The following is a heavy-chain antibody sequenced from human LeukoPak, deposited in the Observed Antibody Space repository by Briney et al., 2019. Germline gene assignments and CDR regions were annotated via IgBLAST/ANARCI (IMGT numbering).Heavy chain of an antibody. Sequence: GSLRLSCAASGFTFSSYSMNWIRQPPGKGLEWIGSIYYSGSTYYNPSLKSRVTISVDTSKNQFSLKLSSVTAADTAVYYCARRTVTTLWSPWGQGTLVTVSS. CDR1: GFTFSSYS. CDR3: ARRTVTTLWSP. D-gene: IGHD4-17*01. CDR2: IYYSGST. V-gene: IGHV4-39*01. J-gene: IGHJ5*02.